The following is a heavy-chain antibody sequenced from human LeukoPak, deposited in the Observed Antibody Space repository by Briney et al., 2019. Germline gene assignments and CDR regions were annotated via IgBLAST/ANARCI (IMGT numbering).Heavy chain of an antibody. CDR3: ARGAYYYDSSGYYPLHFDY. V-gene: IGHV1-46*01. CDR1: GYTFTSYY. D-gene: IGHD3-22*01. CDR2: INPSGGST. J-gene: IGHJ4*02. Sequence: ASVKVSCRASGYTFTSYYMPWVRQAPGQGLEWMGIINPSGGSTSYAQKFQGRVTMTRDTSTSTVYMELSSLRSEDTAVYYCARGAYYYDSSGYYPLHFDYWGQGTLVTVSS.